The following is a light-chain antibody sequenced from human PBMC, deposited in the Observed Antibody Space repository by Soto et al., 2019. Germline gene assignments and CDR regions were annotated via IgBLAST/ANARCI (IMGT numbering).Light chain of an antibody. CDR3: QQYGSSPPVT. J-gene: IGKJ3*01. V-gene: IGKV3-20*01. Sequence: EIVMTQSPATLSVSPGERATLSCRASQSVSSSYLAWYQQKPGQAPRLLIYDASNRATGIPDRFSGSGSGTDFTLTISRLEPEDFAVYYCQQYGSSPPVTFGPGTKVDI. CDR1: QSVSSSY. CDR2: DAS.